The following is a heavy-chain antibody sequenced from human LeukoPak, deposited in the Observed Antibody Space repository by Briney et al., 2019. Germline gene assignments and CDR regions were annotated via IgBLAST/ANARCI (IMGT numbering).Heavy chain of an antibody. J-gene: IGHJ6*02. D-gene: IGHD6-13*01. CDR3: ARVGTCSSSWYPYYYYGMDV. Sequence: GGSLRLSCAVSGFTFRDYYMSWIRQAPGKGLEWVSYISSSGSTIYYADSVKGRFTISRDNAKNSLYLQMNSLRAEDTAVYYCARVGTCSSSWYPYYYYGMDVWGQGTTVTVSS. V-gene: IGHV3-11*01. CDR2: ISSSGSTI. CDR1: GFTFRDYY.